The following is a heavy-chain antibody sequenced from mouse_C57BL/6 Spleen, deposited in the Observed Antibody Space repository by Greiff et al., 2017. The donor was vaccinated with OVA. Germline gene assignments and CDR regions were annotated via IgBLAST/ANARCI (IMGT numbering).Heavy chain of an antibody. CDR1: GFTFSSYG. Sequence: DVKLVESGGDLVKPGGSLKLSCAASGFTFSSYGMSWVRQTPDKRLEWVATISSGGSYTYYPDSVKGRFTISRDNAKNTLYLQMSSLKSEDTAMYYCASFTTVVAKDWYFDVWGTGTTVTVSS. V-gene: IGHV5-6*02. J-gene: IGHJ1*03. D-gene: IGHD1-1*01. CDR2: ISSGGSYT. CDR3: ASFTTVVAKDWYFDV.